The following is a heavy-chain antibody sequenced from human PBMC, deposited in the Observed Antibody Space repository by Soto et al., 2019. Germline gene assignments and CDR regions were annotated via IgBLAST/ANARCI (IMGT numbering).Heavy chain of an antibody. Sequence: QVQLQESGPGLVKPSQTLSLTCTVSGGSISSGGYYWSWIRQHPGKGLEWIGYIYYSGSTYYNPSLKSRVTISVDTSKNQFSLKLSSVTAADTAVYYCARENYDFWSGYYRTEYYFDYWGQGTLSPSPQ. CDR3: ARENYDFWSGYYRTEYYFDY. D-gene: IGHD3-3*01. V-gene: IGHV4-31*03. CDR1: GGSISSGGYY. CDR2: IYYSGST. J-gene: IGHJ4*02.